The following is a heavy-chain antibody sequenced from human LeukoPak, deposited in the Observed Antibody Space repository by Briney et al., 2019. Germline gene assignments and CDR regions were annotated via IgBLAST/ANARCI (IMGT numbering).Heavy chain of an antibody. CDR1: GGSISSGSYY. J-gene: IGHJ3*02. D-gene: IGHD4-17*01. Sequence: PSETLSLTCTVSGGSISSGSYYWSWIRQPAGKGLEWIGRIYTSGSTNYNPSLKSRVTISVDTSKNQFSLKLSSVTAADTAVYYCARQDAGYGDYEGGADAFDIWGQGTMVTVSS. CDR3: ARQDAGYGDYEGGADAFDI. CDR2: IYTSGST. V-gene: IGHV4-61*02.